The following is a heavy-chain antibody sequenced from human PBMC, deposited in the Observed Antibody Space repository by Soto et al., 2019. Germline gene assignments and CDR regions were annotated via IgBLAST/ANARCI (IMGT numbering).Heavy chain of an antibody. J-gene: IGHJ6*02. D-gene: IGHD6-6*01. Sequence: PGGSLRLSCAASGFTFNNYGMHWVRQAPGKGLEWVAVIRNDGSNSYYANSVKGRFTISRDNSKNSLYLQMNSLRDEDTAVYYCARGGSSSDNGLDVWGQGTTVTVSS. CDR2: IRNDGSNS. CDR1: GFTFNNYG. V-gene: IGHV3-33*08. CDR3: ARGGSSSDNGLDV.